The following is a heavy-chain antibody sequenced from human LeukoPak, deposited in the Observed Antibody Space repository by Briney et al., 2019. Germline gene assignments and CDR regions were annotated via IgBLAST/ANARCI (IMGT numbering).Heavy chain of an antibody. Sequence: SETLSLTCAVYGGSFSGYYWNWICKPPRKGLEWDGEINLSGSTNYTPSLKSRVTISVDTPKNQCSRKLSSVTAADTAVYYCATSVVPAARHSRGFDYWGQGTLVTVSS. CDR2: INLSGST. V-gene: IGHV4-34*01. D-gene: IGHD2-2*01. J-gene: IGHJ4*02. CDR3: ATSVVPAARHSRGFDY. CDR1: GGSFSGYY.